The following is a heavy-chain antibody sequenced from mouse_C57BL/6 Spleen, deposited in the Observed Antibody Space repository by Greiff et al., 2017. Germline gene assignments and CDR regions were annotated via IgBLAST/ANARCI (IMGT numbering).Heavy chain of an antibody. CDR1: GYSFTDYN. J-gene: IGHJ1*03. D-gene: IGHD1-1*01. CDR3: ARGITTGFWYFDV. Sequence: EVQLQQSGPELVKPGASVKISCKASGYSFTDYNMNWVKQSNGKSLEWIGVINPNYGTTSYNQKFKGKATLTVDQSSSTAYMQLNRLTSEDSAVYYWARGITTGFWYFDVWGTGTTVTVSS. CDR2: INPNYGTT. V-gene: IGHV1-39*01.